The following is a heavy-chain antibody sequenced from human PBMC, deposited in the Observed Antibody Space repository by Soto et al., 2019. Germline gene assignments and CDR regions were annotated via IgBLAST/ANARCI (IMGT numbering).Heavy chain of an antibody. J-gene: IGHJ5*02. CDR3: ARDRLRYSSSWYWFDP. CDR1: GGTFSSYA. V-gene: IGHV1-69*01. Sequence: QVQLVQSGAEVKKPGSSVMVSCKASGGTFSSYAISWVRQAPGQGLEWMGGIIPIFGTANYAQKFQGRVTITEDESTSTAYMELSSLRSEDTAVYYCARDRLRYSSSWYWFDPWGQGTLVTVSS. D-gene: IGHD6-13*01. CDR2: IIPIFGTA.